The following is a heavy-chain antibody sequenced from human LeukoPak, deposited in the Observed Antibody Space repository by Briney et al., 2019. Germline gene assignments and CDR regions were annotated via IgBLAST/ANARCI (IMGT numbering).Heavy chain of an antibody. CDR3: ARDPPGSYYGSY. D-gene: IGHD1-26*01. V-gene: IGHV3-21*01. J-gene: IGHJ4*02. CDR1: GFTFSSYS. Sequence: GGSLRLSCAASGFTFSSYSMNWVRQAPGKGLEWVSSISSSSSYIYYADSVRGRFTISRDNAKNSLYLQMNSLRAEDTAVYYCARDPPGSYYGSYWGQGTPVTVSS. CDR2: ISSSSSYI.